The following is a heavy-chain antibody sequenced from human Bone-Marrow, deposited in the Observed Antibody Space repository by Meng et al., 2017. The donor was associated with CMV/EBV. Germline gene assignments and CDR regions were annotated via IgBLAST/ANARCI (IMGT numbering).Heavy chain of an antibody. CDR3: AKDIQSGFFDY. V-gene: IGHV3-33*06. CDR2: IWYDGSNE. J-gene: IGHJ4*02. D-gene: IGHD3-22*01. CDR1: GFTFTTYG. Sequence: LSLTCAASGFTFTTYGMHWVRQAPGKGLEWVAIIWYDGSNEYYADSVKGRFTISRDNAKNTLYLQMTSLRAEDTAVYYCAKDIQSGFFDYWGQGTLVTVSS.